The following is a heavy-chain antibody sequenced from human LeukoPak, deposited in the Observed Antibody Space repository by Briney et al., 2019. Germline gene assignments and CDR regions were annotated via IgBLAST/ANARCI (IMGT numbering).Heavy chain of an antibody. J-gene: IGHJ5*02. CDR2: IYHSGST. D-gene: IGHD6-25*01. Sequence: SETLSLTCAVSGGSISSSNWWSWVRQPPGKGLEWIGEIYHSGSTNYNPSLKSRVTISVDKSKNQFSLKLSSVTAADTAVYYCARDQGIAAAAGFDPWGQGTLVTVSS. V-gene: IGHV4-4*02. CDR1: GGSISSSNW. CDR3: ARDQGIAAAAGFDP.